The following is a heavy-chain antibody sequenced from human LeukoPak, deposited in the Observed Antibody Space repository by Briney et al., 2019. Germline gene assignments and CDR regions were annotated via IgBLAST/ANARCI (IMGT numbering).Heavy chain of an antibody. D-gene: IGHD1-7*01. CDR1: GYFFASYW. Sequence: GESLKISCKGSGYFFASYWIGWVRQMPGKGLEWMGIIYRGDSDTRYSPSFQGHVTISVDKSTSTAYLHLKASDTAMYYCTRPPVTGTTGVAYWGQGTLVTVSS. V-gene: IGHV5-51*01. CDR2: IYRGDSDT. J-gene: IGHJ4*02. CDR3: TRPPVTGTTGVAY.